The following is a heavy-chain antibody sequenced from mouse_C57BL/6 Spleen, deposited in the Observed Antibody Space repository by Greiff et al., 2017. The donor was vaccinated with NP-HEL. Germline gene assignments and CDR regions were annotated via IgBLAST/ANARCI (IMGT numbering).Heavy chain of an antibody. CDR1: GFSLTSYG. V-gene: IGHV2-2*01. CDR2: IGSGGST. D-gene: IGHD4-1*02. Sequence: QVQLQQSGPGLVQPSQSLSITCTVSGFSLTSYGVHWVRQSPGKGLEWLGVIGSGGSTDYNAAFISRLSISKDNSKSQVFFKMNSLQADDTAIYYCARNWAATGSFAYWGQGTLVTVSA. J-gene: IGHJ3*01. CDR3: ARNWAATGSFAY.